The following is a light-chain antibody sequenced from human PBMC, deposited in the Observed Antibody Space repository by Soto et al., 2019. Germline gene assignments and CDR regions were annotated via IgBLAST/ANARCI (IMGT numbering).Light chain of an antibody. CDR3: SSSTSSTNFA. CDR2: EVW. Sequence: QSVLTQPASVSGSPGPSITISCTGTSSDVGGYDYVSWYQQHPGKAPKLMIYEVWNRPSGVSNRFSGSKSGNTASLTISGLQTEDEYDYYCSSSTSSTNFAFGGGTKLTVL. J-gene: IGLJ2*01. V-gene: IGLV2-14*01. CDR1: SSDVGGYDY.